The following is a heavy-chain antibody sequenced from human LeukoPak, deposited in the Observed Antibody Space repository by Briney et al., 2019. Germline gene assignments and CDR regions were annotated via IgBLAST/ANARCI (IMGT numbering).Heavy chain of an antibody. CDR3: AREDYYDSSGYSTSFDY. CDR1: GYTFTGYY. V-gene: IGHV1-2*02. D-gene: IGHD3-22*01. Sequence: GASVKVSCKASGYTFTGYYMHWVRQAPGQGLEWMGWINPNSGGTNYAQKFQGRVTMTRDTSISTAYMELSRLRSDDTAVYYCAREDYYDSSGYSTSFDYWGQGTLVTVSS. CDR2: INPNSGGT. J-gene: IGHJ4*02.